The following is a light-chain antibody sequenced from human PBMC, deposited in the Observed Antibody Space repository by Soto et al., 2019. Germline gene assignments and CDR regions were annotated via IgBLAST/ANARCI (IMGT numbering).Light chain of an antibody. J-gene: IGLJ3*02. V-gene: IGLV1-40*01. Sequence: QSVLTQPPSVSGAPGQTITISCTGSSSNIGADFGVHWYQQLPGAAPKLVIFVNTNRPSGVPDRFSGSKSGTSASLAITGLQAEDEADYYCQSYDRSLSGWVFGIGTKVTVL. CDR2: VNT. CDR1: SSNIGADFG. CDR3: QSYDRSLSGWV.